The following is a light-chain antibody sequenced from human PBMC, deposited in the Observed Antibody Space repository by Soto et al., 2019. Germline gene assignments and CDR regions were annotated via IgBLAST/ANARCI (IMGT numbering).Light chain of an antibody. CDR1: QGISNY. J-gene: IGKJ4*01. Sequence: DIQMTQSPSSLSASVGDRVTITCQASQGISNYLNWYQQKPGTAPKLLIYDASNLETGVPSRFSGSGSGTDFTFTISSLQPEDIATYYCQQYDNLPLTFGGGTKVEIK. CDR2: DAS. CDR3: QQYDNLPLT. V-gene: IGKV1-33*01.